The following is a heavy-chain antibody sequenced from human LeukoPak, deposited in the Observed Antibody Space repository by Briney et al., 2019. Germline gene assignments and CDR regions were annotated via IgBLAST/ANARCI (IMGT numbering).Heavy chain of an antibody. CDR3: ARAPSEIGGYYPEYFRH. CDR1: GFTFSTYW. V-gene: IGHV3-74*01. Sequence: GGSLRLSCAASGFTFSTYWMHWVRHAPGKGLVWVSRIKSDGGTNYADSVKGRFTISRDNAKKTVSLQMNSLRPGDTGVYYCARAPSEIGGYYPEYFRHWGQGTLVTVSS. D-gene: IGHD3-22*01. J-gene: IGHJ1*01. CDR2: IKSDGGT.